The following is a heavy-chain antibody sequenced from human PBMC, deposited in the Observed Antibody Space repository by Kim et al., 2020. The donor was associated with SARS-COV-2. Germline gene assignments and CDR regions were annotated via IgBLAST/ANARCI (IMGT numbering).Heavy chain of an antibody. CDR3: ARAGPTPYEPEDGMDV. Sequence: GGSLRLSCAASGFTFSSYGMHWVRQAPGKGLEWVAVIWYDGSNKYYADSVKGRFTISRDNSKNTLYLQMNSLRAEDTAVYYCARAGPTPYEPEDGMDVWGQGTTVTVSS. V-gene: IGHV3-33*01. D-gene: IGHD3-22*01. CDR1: GFTFSSYG. CDR2: IWYDGSNK. J-gene: IGHJ6*02.